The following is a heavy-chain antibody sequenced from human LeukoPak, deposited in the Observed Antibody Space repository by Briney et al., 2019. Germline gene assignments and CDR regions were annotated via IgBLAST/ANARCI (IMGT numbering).Heavy chain of an antibody. V-gene: IGHV3-20*04. CDR2: INWNGGST. CDR1: GFTFDDYG. D-gene: IGHD3-10*01. J-gene: IGHJ4*02. CDR3: ARKSSYGSGEYFDY. Sequence: PGGSLRLSCAASGFTFDDYGMSWVRQAPGKGLEWVSGINWNGGSTGYADSVKGRFTISRDNAKNSLYLQMNSLRAEDTALYYCARKSSYGSGEYFDYWGQGTLGTVSS.